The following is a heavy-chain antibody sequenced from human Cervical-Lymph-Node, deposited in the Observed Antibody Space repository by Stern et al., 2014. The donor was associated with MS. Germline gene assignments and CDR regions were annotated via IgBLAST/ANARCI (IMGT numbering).Heavy chain of an antibody. J-gene: IGHJ4*02. V-gene: IGHV5-51*01. CDR3: ARHLGYYDIVTGYYSPLDY. CDR2: IYSGESDI. CDR1: GYSFTSYW. Sequence: EVQLVESGAEVKKPGESVKIFCKGSGYSFTSYWIGWVRQMAGKGLEWMGIIYSGESDIRYRPSFQGQVNMSGDKSISTAYLQWSSLKASDTAMYYCARHLGYYDIVTGYYSPLDYWGQGTLVTVSS. D-gene: IGHD3-9*01.